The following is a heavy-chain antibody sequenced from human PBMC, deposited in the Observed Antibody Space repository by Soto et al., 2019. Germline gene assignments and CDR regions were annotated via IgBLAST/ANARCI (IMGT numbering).Heavy chain of an antibody. Sequence: QVQLVESGGGVVQPGRSLRLSCAASGFTFSSYGMHWVRQAPGKGLEWVAGIWYDGSNKYYADSVKGRITISRDNSKNTLYLEMINMRAEEKAVYYFARGGGPYCRGKSFDYWGQGTLVTVSS. D-gene: IGHD3-10*01. J-gene: IGHJ4*02. V-gene: IGHV3-33*01. CDR1: GFTFSSYG. CDR2: IWYDGSNK. CDR3: ARGGGPYCRGKSFDY.